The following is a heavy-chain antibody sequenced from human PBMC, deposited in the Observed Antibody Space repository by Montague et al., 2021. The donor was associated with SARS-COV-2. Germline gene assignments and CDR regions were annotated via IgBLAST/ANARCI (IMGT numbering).Heavy chain of an antibody. CDR1: GGSISSSSYY. CDR3: ASMVRAQVYYFDY. Sequence: SETLSLTCTVSGGSISSSSYYWGWIRQPPGKGLEWIGSIFYSGSTDYNPSLKSQATISVDTSKNQFSLKLSSVTAADTAEYYCASMVRAQVYYFDYWGQGTLVTVSS. CDR2: IFYSGST. V-gene: IGHV4-39*01. D-gene: IGHD3-10*01. J-gene: IGHJ4*02.